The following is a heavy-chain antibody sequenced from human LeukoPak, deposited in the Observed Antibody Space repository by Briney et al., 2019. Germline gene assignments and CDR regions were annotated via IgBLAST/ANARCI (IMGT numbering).Heavy chain of an antibody. V-gene: IGHV4-39*07. CDR3: AKAPVTSCRGAFCYPFDS. J-gene: IGHJ4*02. D-gene: IGHD2-15*01. CDR1: GGSISSSSYY. CDR2: IYYSGST. Sequence: SETLSLTCTVSGGSISSSSYYWGWIRQPPGKGLEWIGSIYYSGSTYYNPSLKSRVTISVDTSKNQFSLKLSSVTAADAAVYYCAKAPVTSCRGAFCYPFDSWGQGTLVTVSS.